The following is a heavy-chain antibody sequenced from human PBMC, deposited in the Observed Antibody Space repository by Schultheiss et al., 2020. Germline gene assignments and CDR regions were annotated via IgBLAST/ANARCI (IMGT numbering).Heavy chain of an antibody. CDR1: GFTFSSYG. J-gene: IGHJ4*02. Sequence: GGSLRLSCAASGFTFSSYGMHWVRQAPGKGLEWVAVIWYDGSNKYYADSVKGRFTISRDNSKNTLYLQMNSLRAEDTAVYYCAVEVDTAMVGGFDYWGQGTLVIVFS. CDR3: AVEVDTAMVGGFDY. D-gene: IGHD5-18*01. V-gene: IGHV3-30*02. CDR2: IWYDGSNK.